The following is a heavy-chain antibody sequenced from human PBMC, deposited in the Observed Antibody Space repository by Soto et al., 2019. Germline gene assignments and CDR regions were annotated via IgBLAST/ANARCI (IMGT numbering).Heavy chain of an antibody. Sequence: SETLSLTCTVSGGSISSYYWSWIRQPPGKGLEWIGYIYYSGSTNYNPSLKSRVTISVDTSKNQFSLKLSSVTAADTAVYYCARSPRGVIITRVYFDYWGQGTLVTVS. V-gene: IGHV4-59*01. CDR1: GGSISSYY. J-gene: IGHJ4*02. D-gene: IGHD3-10*01. CDR3: ARSPRGVIITRVYFDY. CDR2: IYYSGST.